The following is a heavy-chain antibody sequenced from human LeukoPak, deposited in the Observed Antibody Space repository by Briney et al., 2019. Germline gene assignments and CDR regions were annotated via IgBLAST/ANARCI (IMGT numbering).Heavy chain of an antibody. CDR1: GFTFSSYG. D-gene: IGHD4-17*01. CDR2: ISYDGSNE. J-gene: IGHJ4*02. V-gene: IGHV3-30*18. Sequence: GRCLSLSCAASGFTFSSYGMHWVRQAPGKGLDWVTGISYDGSNEYYADSVKGRFTISRDNSKNTLDLQMNSLRAEDTALYYCVKQGWEYGAPHFDCWGQGTLVTVSS. CDR3: VKQGWEYGAPHFDC.